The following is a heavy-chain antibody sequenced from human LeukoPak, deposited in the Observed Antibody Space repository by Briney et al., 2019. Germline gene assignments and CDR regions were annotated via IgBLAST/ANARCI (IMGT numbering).Heavy chain of an antibody. CDR1: GFTFIPYD. V-gene: IGHV3-30*03. J-gene: IGHJ3*02. CDR2: ISSDGSNK. D-gene: IGHD4-17*01. Sequence: GGSLRLSCAASGFTFIPYDMHWVRQAPGKGLEWVAVISSDGSNKHYADSVKGRFTISRDNAKNTLYLQMNSLRAEDTAVYYCALPLRYGFDIWGQGTMVTVSS. CDR3: ALPLRYGFDI.